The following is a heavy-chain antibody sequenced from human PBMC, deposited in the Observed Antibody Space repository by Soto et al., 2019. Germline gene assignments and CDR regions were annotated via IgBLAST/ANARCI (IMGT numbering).Heavy chain of an antibody. CDR2: IYYSGST. V-gene: IGHV4-31*03. J-gene: IGHJ4*02. D-gene: IGHD2-21*02. CDR1: GGSISNGGYY. CDR3: ARDHCGDCYYFDY. Sequence: QVQLQESCPGLVKHSQTLSLTCTVSGGSISNGGYYWSWIRQHPGKGLEWIGYIYYSGSTYYKPSLKSRVTISVDTSKNQFSLKLSSVTAADTAVYYCARDHCGDCYYFDYWGQGTLVTVSS.